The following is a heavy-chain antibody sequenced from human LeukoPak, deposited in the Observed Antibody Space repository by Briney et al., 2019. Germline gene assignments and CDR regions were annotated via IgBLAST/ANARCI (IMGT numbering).Heavy chain of an antibody. V-gene: IGHV4-61*02. CDR1: GGSISSGSYY. Sequence: NPSETLSLTCTVSGGSISSGSYYWSWLRQPAGKGLEWIGRIYTSGSTNYNPSLKSRVTISVDTSKNQFSLKLSSVTAADTAVYYCAREGDNSSSWSYYYYYYYMDVWGKGTTVTISS. J-gene: IGHJ6*03. CDR3: AREGDNSSSWSYYYYYYYMDV. CDR2: IYTSGST. D-gene: IGHD6-13*01.